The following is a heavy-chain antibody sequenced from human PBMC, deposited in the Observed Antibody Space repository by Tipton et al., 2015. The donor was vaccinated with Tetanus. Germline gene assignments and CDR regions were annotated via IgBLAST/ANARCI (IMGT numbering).Heavy chain of an antibody. J-gene: IGHJ4*02. V-gene: IGHV4-59*01. CDR3: ARDRGGNDGSYFDY. CDR2: IYYSGST. Sequence: TLSLTCTVSGGSISSYYWSWIRQPPGKGLEWIGYIYYSGSTNYNPSLKSRVTISVDTSKNQFSLKLSSVTAADTAVYYCARDRGGNDGSYFDYWGQGTLVTVSS. CDR1: GGSISSYY. D-gene: IGHD5-12*01.